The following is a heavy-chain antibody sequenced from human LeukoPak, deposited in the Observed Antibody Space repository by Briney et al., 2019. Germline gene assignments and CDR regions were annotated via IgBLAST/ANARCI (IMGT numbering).Heavy chain of an antibody. D-gene: IGHD2-21*02. Sequence: SVKVSCKASGGTLSRIVISWVRQAPGQGLEWMRGIIPIFGTANYAQEFQARVTITADESTSTAYMELSSLRADDTAVYYCARRHCGGDCQSSYYYYYGMDVWGQGTTVTVSS. V-gene: IGHV1-69*01. J-gene: IGHJ6*02. CDR2: IIPIFGTA. CDR1: GGTLSRIV. CDR3: ARRHCGGDCQSSYYYYYGMDV.